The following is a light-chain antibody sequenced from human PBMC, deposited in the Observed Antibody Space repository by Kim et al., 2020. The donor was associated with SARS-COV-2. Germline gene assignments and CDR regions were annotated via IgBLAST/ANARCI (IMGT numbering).Light chain of an antibody. V-gene: IGLV1-40*01. CDR1: SSNIGTGYD. CDR3: QSYDSSLSGFVV. Sequence: TISCTGSSSNIGTGYDVHWYQQLPGTAPKLLIYDNINRPSGVPDRFSGSKSGTSASLAITGLQAEDEADYYCQSYDSSLSGFVVFGGGTQLTVL. J-gene: IGLJ2*01. CDR2: DNI.